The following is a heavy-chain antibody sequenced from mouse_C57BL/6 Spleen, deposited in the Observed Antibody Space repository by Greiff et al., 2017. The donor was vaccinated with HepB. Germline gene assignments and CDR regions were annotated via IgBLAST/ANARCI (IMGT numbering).Heavy chain of an antibody. D-gene: IGHD2-4*01. V-gene: IGHV1-64*01. CDR1: GYTFTSYW. J-gene: IGHJ1*03. CDR3: ARWEYDYRSYWYFDV. CDR2: IHPNSGST. Sequence: VQLQQPGAELVKPGASVKLSCKASGYTFTSYWMHWVKQRPGQGLEWIGMIHPNSGSTNYNETFKSKATLTVDKSSSTAYMQLSSLTSEDSAVYYCARWEYDYRSYWYFDVWGTGTTVTVSS.